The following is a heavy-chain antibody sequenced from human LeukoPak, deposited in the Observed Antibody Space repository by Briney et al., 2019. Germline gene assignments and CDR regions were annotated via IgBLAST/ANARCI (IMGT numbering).Heavy chain of an antibody. Sequence: GASVKVSCKASGATFSSYAISWVRQAPGQGLEWMGGIIPLFGTANYAQKFQGRVTITTDESTSTAYMELSSLRSEDTAVYYCAREIPKTGYCSSTSCDRGYFDYWGQGTLVTVSS. V-gene: IGHV1-69*05. D-gene: IGHD2-2*02. J-gene: IGHJ4*02. CDR2: IIPLFGTA. CDR1: GATFSSYA. CDR3: AREIPKTGYCSSTSCDRGYFDY.